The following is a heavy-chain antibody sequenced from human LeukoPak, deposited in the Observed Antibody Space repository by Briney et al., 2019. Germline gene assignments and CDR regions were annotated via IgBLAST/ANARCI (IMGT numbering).Heavy chain of an antibody. Sequence: GGSLRLSCAASGFTFSSYSMNWVRQAPGKGLEWVSSISSSSSYIYYADSVKGRFTISRDNAKNSLHLQMNSLRAEDTAVYYCARDSPYYGSGSYGFDYWGQGALVTVSS. CDR3: ARDSPYYGSGSYGFDY. D-gene: IGHD3-10*01. V-gene: IGHV3-21*01. J-gene: IGHJ4*02. CDR2: ISSSSSYI. CDR1: GFTFSSYS.